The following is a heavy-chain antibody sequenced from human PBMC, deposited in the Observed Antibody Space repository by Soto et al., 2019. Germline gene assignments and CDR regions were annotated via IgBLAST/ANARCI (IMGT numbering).Heavy chain of an antibody. D-gene: IGHD2-15*01. V-gene: IGHV3-33*08. Sequence: TGGSLRLSCTTSGFTFNTYGMHWVRQAPGKGLEWVAIMWYDGSNKYYADSVKGRFTISRDNSKNTLYLQMNSLRAEDTALYYCARADCTGAYCYSWPFNYGVDVWGQGTAVTVSS. J-gene: IGHJ6*02. CDR3: ARADCTGAYCYSWPFNYGVDV. CDR2: MWYDGSNK. CDR1: GFTFNTYG.